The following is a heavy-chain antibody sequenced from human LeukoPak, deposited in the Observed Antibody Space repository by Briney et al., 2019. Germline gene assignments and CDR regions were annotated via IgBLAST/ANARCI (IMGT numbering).Heavy chain of an antibody. CDR3: AKAWASITMIVWNSY. V-gene: IGHV3-23*01. D-gene: IGHD3-22*01. J-gene: IGHJ4*02. CDR1: GFTFSSYA. CDR2: ISGSGGST. Sequence: PGGSLRLSCAASGFTFSSYAMSWVRQAPGKGLERVSAISGSGGSTYYADSVKGRFTISRDNSKNTLYLQMNSLRAEDTAVYYCAKAWASITMIVWNSYWGQGTLVTVSS.